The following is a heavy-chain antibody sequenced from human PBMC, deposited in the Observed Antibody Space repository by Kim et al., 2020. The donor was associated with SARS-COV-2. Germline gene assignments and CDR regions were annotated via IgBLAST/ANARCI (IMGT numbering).Heavy chain of an antibody. V-gene: IGHV3-11*04. CDR2: ISPSGYTM. CDR1: GFTFSDYY. Sequence: GGSLRLSCAASGFTFSDYYMSWIRQAPGKGLEWISFISPSGYTMYYGDSVKGRFTISRDNAKYSLYLQMNSLRAEDTAVYYCARTATVTTQYYFDFWGQGTLVTVSS. CDR3: ARTATVTTQYYFDF. J-gene: IGHJ4*02. D-gene: IGHD4-17*01.